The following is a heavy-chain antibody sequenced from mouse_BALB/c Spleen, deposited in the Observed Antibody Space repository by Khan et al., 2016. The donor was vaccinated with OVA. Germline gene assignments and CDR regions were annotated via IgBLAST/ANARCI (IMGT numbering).Heavy chain of an antibody. CDR3: ARGYYFFAY. D-gene: IGHD1-1*01. V-gene: IGHV1-26*01. Sequence: EVQLQQSGPDLVKPGASVKMSCKASGYSFTGYYMNWVKQSHGKSLECIGRINPNTGNTNYNQNFKGKVVFIVDTSSSTVYMELRSLTSEDSAVYYCARGYYFFAYWGQGTLVTVSA. CDR2: INPNTGNT. CDR1: GYSFTGYY. J-gene: IGHJ3*01.